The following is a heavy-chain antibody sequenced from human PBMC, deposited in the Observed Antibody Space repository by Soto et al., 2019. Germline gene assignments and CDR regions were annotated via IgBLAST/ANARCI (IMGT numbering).Heavy chain of an antibody. CDR2: INHSGST. CDR1: GGSFSDYS. V-gene: IGHV4-34*01. J-gene: IGHJ5*02. CDR3: ASKSSGYQRGWFDP. Sequence: PSETLSLTCAVYGGSFSDYSWTWIRQPPGKGLEWIGEINHSGSTYYNPSLKSRVTISVDKSKNQFSLKLSSVTAADTAVYYCASKSSGYQRGWFDPWGQGTLVTVSS. D-gene: IGHD3-22*01.